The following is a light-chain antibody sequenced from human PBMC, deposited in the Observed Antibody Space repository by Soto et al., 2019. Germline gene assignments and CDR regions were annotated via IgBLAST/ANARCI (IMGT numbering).Light chain of an antibody. J-gene: IGKJ1*01. CDR3: QQYVTAFRS. CDR1: QSISSW. V-gene: IGKV1-5*03. CDR2: KAS. Sequence: DIQMTQSPSTLSASVGDRVTITCRASQSISSWLAGYQQKPGTAPKLLIYKASSLQSGVPSRFSGSGSGTEFTLTISSLQPDDFATYYCQQYVTAFRSFGQGTKVEFK.